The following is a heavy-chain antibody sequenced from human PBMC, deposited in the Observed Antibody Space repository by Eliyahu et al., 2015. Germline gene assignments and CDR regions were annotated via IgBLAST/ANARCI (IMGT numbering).Heavy chain of an antibody. Sequence: QVQLQESGPGLVKPSETLSLTCTVSGGSMSSGYWSWIRQPAGKGLEWIGRIYASGTTNYNPSLKSRVTMSVDTSKNQFSLNLNSVTAADTAVYYCARDRGDSSGWYFDYWGQGTLVTVSP. CDR2: IYASGTT. CDR1: GGSMSSGY. J-gene: IGHJ4*02. D-gene: IGHD6-19*01. V-gene: IGHV4-4*07. CDR3: ARDRGDSSGWYFDY.